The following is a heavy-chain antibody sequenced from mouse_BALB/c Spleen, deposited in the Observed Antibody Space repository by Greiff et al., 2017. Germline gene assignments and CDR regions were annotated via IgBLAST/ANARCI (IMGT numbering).Heavy chain of an antibody. J-gene: IGHJ4*01. CDR2: IRNKANGYTT. CDR1: GFTFTDYY. Sequence: EVQLQESGGGLVQPGGSLRLSCATSGFTFTDYYMSWVRQPPGKALEWLGFIRNKANGYTTEYSASVKGRFTISRDNSQSILYLQMNTLRAEDSATYYCARDREYAMDYWGQGTSVTVSS. CDR3: ARDREYAMDY. V-gene: IGHV7-3*02.